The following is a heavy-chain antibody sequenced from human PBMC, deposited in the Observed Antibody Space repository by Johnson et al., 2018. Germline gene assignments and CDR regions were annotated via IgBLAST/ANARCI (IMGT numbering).Heavy chain of an antibody. CDR1: GFTFSSYS. Sequence: VQLVESGGGLVQPGGSLRLSCAASGFTFSSYSMNWVRQAPGKGLEWVSYISSSSSTQYYADSVKGRCTISRDHAKNSRSLQMNSLGDEYTAVYYCVRDSYYYDSSGYFLWDAFDIWGQGTMVTVSS. J-gene: IGHJ3*02. CDR3: VRDSYYYDSSGYFLWDAFDI. V-gene: IGHV3-48*02. D-gene: IGHD3-22*01. CDR2: ISSSSSTQ.